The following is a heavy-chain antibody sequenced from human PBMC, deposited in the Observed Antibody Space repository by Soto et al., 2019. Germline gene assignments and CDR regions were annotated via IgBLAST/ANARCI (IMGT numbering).Heavy chain of an antibody. V-gene: IGHV1-69*06. CDR3: ATERDSHGYFNPYFDY. CDR1: GGTFSSYA. D-gene: IGHD5-12*01. J-gene: IGHJ4*02. Sequence: SVKVSCKASGGTFSSYAISWVRQAPGQGLEWMGGIIPIFGTANYAQKFQGRVTITADKSTSTAYMELSSLRSEDTAVYYCATERDSHGYFNPYFDYWGQGTLVTVSS. CDR2: IIPIFGTA.